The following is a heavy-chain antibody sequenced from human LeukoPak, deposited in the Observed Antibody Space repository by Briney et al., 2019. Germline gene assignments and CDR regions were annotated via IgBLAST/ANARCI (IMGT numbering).Heavy chain of an antibody. V-gene: IGHV3-23*01. Sequence: GGSLRLSCAASGFTFNRFGMAWVRLAPGKGLEWVSAISRNGDSTYYAASVKGRFSISRDNSKNTLYLQMDSLRAEDTAVYYCAKGRYDILTGNPYYYYYMDVWGKGTTVTISS. D-gene: IGHD3-9*01. CDR1: GFTFNRFG. CDR3: AKGRYDILTGNPYYYYYMDV. J-gene: IGHJ6*03. CDR2: ISRNGDST.